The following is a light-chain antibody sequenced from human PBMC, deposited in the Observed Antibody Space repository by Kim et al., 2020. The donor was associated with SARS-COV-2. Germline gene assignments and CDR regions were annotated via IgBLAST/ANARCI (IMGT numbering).Light chain of an antibody. CDR2: EVT. Sequence: QSALTQPPSASGSPGQSVTISCTGTTSDGFGHTFVSWFQQHPGKAPKLVIFEVTKRPSGIPDRFSGSKSGDTVSLTISGLQADDEAVYFCSSYIGYNNYLFGGGTKVTVL. CDR1: TSDGFGHTF. J-gene: IGLJ2*01. V-gene: IGLV2-8*01. CDR3: SSYIGYNNYL.